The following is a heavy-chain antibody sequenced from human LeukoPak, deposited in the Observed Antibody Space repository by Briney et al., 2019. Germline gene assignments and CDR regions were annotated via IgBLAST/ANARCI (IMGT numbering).Heavy chain of an antibody. CDR2: IYYSGST. CDR3: AKYGDHGKGDDYFDY. V-gene: IGHV4-59*08. D-gene: IGHD4-17*01. CDR1: GGSISSYY. Sequence: KPSETLSLTCTVSGGSISSYYWSWIRQPPGKGLEWIGYIYYSGSTNYNPSLKSRVTISVDTSKNQFSLKLSSVTAADTAVYYCAKYGDHGKGDDYFDYWGQGTLVTVSS. J-gene: IGHJ4*02.